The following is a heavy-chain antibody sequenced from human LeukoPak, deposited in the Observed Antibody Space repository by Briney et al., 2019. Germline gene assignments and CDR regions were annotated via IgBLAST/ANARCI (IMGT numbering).Heavy chain of an antibody. CDR1: GFTVSSNY. Sequence: GGSLRLSCAASGFTVSSNYMSWVRQAPGKGLEWVSVIYSGGSTYYADSVKGRFTISRDNAKNSLYLQMNSLRAEDTALYHCARVGYDSSGYYYSPWGQGTLVTVSS. V-gene: IGHV3-53*01. CDR2: IYSGGST. CDR3: ARVGYDSSGYYYSP. D-gene: IGHD3-22*01. J-gene: IGHJ5*02.